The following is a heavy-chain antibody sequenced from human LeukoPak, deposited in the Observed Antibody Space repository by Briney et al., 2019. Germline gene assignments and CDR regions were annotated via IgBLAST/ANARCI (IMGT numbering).Heavy chain of an antibody. V-gene: IGHV1-3*01. CDR2: INAGNGGT. J-gene: IGHJ5*02. CDR1: GYTFSRYV. Sequence: ASVKVSCKASGYTFSRYVVHWVRQAPGQRPEWMGWINAGNGGTKYSQNFQGRVTMTTDTSTSTAYMELRSLRSDDTAVYYCARDRSEGWFDPWGQGTLVTVSS. CDR3: ARDRSEGWFDP.